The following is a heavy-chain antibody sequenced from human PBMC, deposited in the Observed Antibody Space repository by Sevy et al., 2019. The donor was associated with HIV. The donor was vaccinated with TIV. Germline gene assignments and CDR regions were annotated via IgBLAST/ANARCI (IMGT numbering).Heavy chain of an antibody. CDR3: AKGQQLITQSGSYFYYGMNV. V-gene: IGHV3-9*01. CDR1: NLTFEDYS. J-gene: IGHJ6*02. Sequence: GGSLRLSCAASNLTFEDYSMHWVRRAPGKGLEWVSGISWNGAYIGFAASVKGRFTISRDNAKSAVYLQINSLTPEDTGVYYCAKGQQLITQSGSYFYYGMNVWGQGTTVTVSS. CDR2: ISWNGAYI. D-gene: IGHD6-13*01.